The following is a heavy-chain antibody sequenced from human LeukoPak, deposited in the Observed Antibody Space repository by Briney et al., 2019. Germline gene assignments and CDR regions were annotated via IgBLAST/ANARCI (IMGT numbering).Heavy chain of an antibody. D-gene: IGHD3-3*01. CDR3: ARSRITIFGVYDY. Sequence: GGSLRLSCAASGFTFSSYSMNWVRQAPGKGLEWVSYISSSGSTIYYADSVKGRFTISRDNAKNSLYLQMNSLRAEDTAVYYCARSRITIFGVYDYWGQGTLVTVSS. V-gene: IGHV3-48*04. CDR2: ISSSGSTI. J-gene: IGHJ4*02. CDR1: GFTFSSYS.